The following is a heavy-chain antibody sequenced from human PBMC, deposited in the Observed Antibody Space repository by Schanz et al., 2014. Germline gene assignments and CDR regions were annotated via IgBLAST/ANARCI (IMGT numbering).Heavy chain of an antibody. V-gene: IGHV3-66*01. CDR2: IYSGIGA. D-gene: IGHD2-15*01. J-gene: IGHJ6*02. CDR3: AKGMGYCSGGTCYDYYYYGLDV. Sequence: EVQLVESGGGLVKRGGSLRLSCAASGFTISSYSMNWVRQAPGKGLEWVSVIYSGIGAYYADSVKDRFTVSRDNSKNTLYLQMNSLSADDTAVFYCAKGMGYCSGGTCYDYYYYGLDVWGQGTTVTVSS. CDR1: GFTISSYS.